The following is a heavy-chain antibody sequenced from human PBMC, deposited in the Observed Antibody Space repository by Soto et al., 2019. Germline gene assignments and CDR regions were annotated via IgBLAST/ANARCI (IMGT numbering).Heavy chain of an antibody. D-gene: IGHD3-22*01. V-gene: IGHV3-48*01. CDR3: ARDDYPYYDDSSGYHFDY. CDR2: ISDSSSTI. J-gene: IGHJ4*02. Sequence: GGSLRLSCAASGFTFSIYNMNWVRQAPGKGLEWVSYISDSSSTIHYADSVKGRFTISRDNAKNSLYLQMNSLRAEDTAVYYCARDDYPYYDDSSGYHFDYWGQGALVTVSS. CDR1: GFTFSIYN.